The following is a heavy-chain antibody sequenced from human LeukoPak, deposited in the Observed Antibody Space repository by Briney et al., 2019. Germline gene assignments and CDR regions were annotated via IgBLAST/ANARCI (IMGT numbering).Heavy chain of an antibody. D-gene: IGHD2-2*01. Sequence: ASVKVSCKASGYTFTSYGISWVRQAPGQGVEWMGWINPYSGDTHYAQTFQGRVTVTRDTSISTAYMELSRLKSDDTAVYYCARDNRYCSSTSCYFDYWGQGTLVTVSS. V-gene: IGHV1-2*02. J-gene: IGHJ4*02. CDR2: INPYSGDT. CDR3: ARDNRYCSSTSCYFDY. CDR1: GYTFTSYG.